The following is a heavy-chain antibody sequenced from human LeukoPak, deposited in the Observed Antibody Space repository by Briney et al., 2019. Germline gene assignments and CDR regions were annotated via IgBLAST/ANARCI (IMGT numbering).Heavy chain of an antibody. CDR3: ARVGGSGSYSVDAFDI. CDR1: GFTFSSYW. CDR2: IKQDGSEK. Sequence: GGSLRLSCAASGFTFSSYWMSWVRQAPGKGLEWAANIKQDGSEKYYVDSVKGRFTISRDNAKNSLYLQMNSLRAEDTAVYYCARVGGSGSYSVDAFDIWGQGTMVTVSS. V-gene: IGHV3-7*01. J-gene: IGHJ3*02. D-gene: IGHD3-10*01.